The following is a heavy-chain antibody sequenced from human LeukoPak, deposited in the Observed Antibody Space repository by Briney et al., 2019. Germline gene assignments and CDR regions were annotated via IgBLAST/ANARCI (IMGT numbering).Heavy chain of an antibody. CDR2: IYYSGST. Sequence: SETLSLTCTVSGGSISSSSYYWGWIRQPPGKGLEWIGSIYYSGSTYYNPSLKSRVTISVDTSKNQFSLKLSSVTAADTAVYYCARAGVRGVIITGLFDYWGQGTLVTVSS. V-gene: IGHV4-39*01. J-gene: IGHJ4*02. CDR3: ARAGVRGVIITGLFDY. CDR1: GGSISSSSYY. D-gene: IGHD3-10*01.